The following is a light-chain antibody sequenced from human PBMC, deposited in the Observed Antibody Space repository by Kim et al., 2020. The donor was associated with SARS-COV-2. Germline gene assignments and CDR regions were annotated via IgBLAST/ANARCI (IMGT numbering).Light chain of an antibody. V-gene: IGKV3-20*01. J-gene: IGKJ1*01. CDR1: KRVRSSD. CDR2: GAS. Sequence: LYQGERATPSCRARKRVRSSDIAWYEQRPGQAPRLLIYGASSGATGVPDRFRGSGSGTDFTLTISRQEPDDFAVYYCQQYDSPPWTFGQGTKLEI. CDR3: QQYDSPPWT.